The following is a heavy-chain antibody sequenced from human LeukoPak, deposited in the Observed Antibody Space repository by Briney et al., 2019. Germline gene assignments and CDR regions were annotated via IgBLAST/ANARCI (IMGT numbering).Heavy chain of an antibody. V-gene: IGHV1-2*02. CDR2: INPNSGGT. D-gene: IGHD3-22*01. Sequence: RASVKVSCKASGYTFTGYYMHWVRQAPGQGLEWMGWINPNSGGTNYAQKFQGRVTMTRDTSISTAYMELSRLRSDDTAVYYCARDERYDSSGYPFDYWGQGTVVTVSS. CDR1: GYTFTGYY. CDR3: ARDERYDSSGYPFDY. J-gene: IGHJ4*02.